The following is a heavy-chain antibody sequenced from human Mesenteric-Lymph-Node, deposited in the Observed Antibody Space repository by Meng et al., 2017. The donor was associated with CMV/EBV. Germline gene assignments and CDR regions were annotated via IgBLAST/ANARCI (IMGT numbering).Heavy chain of an antibody. D-gene: IGHD4-17*01. Sequence: GESLKISCEGSGYNFANYWIGWVRQMPGKGLEWMGVIYPGDSDARYSPSFQGQVTISADKSISTAYLQWSSLKASDTAMYYCVRQDTVTTWVVYWGQGTLVTVSS. CDR3: VRQDTVTTWVVY. CDR2: IYPGDSDA. CDR1: GYNFANYW. J-gene: IGHJ4*02. V-gene: IGHV5-51*01.